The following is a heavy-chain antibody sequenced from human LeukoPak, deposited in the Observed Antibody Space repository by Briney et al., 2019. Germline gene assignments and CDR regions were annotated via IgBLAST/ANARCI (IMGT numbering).Heavy chain of an antibody. CDR1: GFTFNTFS. D-gene: IGHD1-26*01. CDR2: ISSTSTYI. J-gene: IGHJ4*02. Sequence: GGSLRLSCAASGFTFNTFSMNWVRQAPGKGLEWVSSISSTSTYIYYADSVKGRFTISRDNAKNSLYLQMTSLRAEDTAVYYCARVISGSLDYWGQGTLVTVSS. CDR3: ARVISGSLDY. V-gene: IGHV3-21*01.